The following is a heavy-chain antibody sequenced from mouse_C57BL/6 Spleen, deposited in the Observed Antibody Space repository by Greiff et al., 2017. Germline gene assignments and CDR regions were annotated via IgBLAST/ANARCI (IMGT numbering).Heavy chain of an antibody. Sequence: QVQLQQSGAELMKPGASVKFSCKATGYTFTGYWIEWVKQRPGHGLEWIGEILPGSGSTNYYEKFKGKATFTADTSSNTAYMQLSSLTTEDSAIYCCASRCWRGFAVWGQGTLVTVSA. J-gene: IGHJ3*01. CDR3: ASRCWRGFAV. CDR2: ILPGSGST. V-gene: IGHV1-9*01. CDR1: GYTFTGYW.